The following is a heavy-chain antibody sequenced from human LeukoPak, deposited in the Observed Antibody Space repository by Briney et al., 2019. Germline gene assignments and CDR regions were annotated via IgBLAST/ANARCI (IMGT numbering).Heavy chain of an antibody. CDR1: GGSVSSYY. CDR3: AREANSPTARYWYFDL. J-gene: IGHJ2*01. Sequence: SETLSLTCTLSGGSVSSYYWSWMRQSPGKGLEWIGYVYYSGSTNYNPALKSRVTRSLDTSENQFSLKLSSVTAADTAVYYCAREANSPTARYWYFDLWGRGTQVTVSA. D-gene: IGHD2-21*01. V-gene: IGHV4-59*02. CDR2: VYYSGST.